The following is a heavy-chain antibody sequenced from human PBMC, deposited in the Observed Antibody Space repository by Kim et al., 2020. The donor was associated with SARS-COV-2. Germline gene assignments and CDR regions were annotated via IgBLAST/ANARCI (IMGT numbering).Heavy chain of an antibody. V-gene: IGHV3-30*01. CDR2: SNK. CDR3: ARDRGGNSDY. Sequence: SNKYYADSVKGRFTISRGNSKNTLYLQMNSLRAEETAVYYCARDRGGNSDYWGQGTLVTVSS. D-gene: IGHD2-15*01. J-gene: IGHJ4*02.